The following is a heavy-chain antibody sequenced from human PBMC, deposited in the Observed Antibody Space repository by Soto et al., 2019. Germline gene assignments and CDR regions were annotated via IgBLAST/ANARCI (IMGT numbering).Heavy chain of an antibody. J-gene: IGHJ1*01. CDR3: ARRDVLTGYEYFQH. Sequence: QVQLVESGGGVVQPGRSLRLSCAASGFTFNSYGMHWVRQAPGKGLEWVAVIWYDGSNEYYADSVKGRFTISRDNSKNTLYLQMNTLRAEDTAVYYCARRDVLTGYEYFQHWGQGTLVTVCS. V-gene: IGHV3-33*01. D-gene: IGHD3-9*01. CDR1: GFTFNSYG. CDR2: IWYDGSNE.